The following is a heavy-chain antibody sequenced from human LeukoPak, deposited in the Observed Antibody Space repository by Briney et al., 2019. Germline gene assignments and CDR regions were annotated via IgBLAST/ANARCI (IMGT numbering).Heavy chain of an antibody. V-gene: IGHV4-39*07. Sequence: SETLSLTCTVSGGSISSSSYYWGWIRQPPGKGLEWIGSIYYSGSTYYNPSLKSRVTISVDTSKNQFSLKLSSVTAADTAVYYCAREYDTSSTAFDIWGQGTMVTVSS. CDR3: AREYDTSSTAFDI. CDR1: GGSISSSSYY. D-gene: IGHD5/OR15-5a*01. J-gene: IGHJ3*02. CDR2: IYYSGST.